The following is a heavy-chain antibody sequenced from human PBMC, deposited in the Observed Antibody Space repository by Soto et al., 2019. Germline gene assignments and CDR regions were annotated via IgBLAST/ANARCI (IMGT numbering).Heavy chain of an antibody. V-gene: IGHV4-39*01. CDR3: ASPPATVTTRDYYYMDV. Sequence: QLQLQESGPGLVKPSETLSLTCTVSGGSSSTSNYYWGWIRQPPGKGLEWIGSIYYSGTTYYNPSLRSRVTLAVDTSKNQFALKRSSVTAADTAVYFCASPPATVTTRDYYYMDVWGKGTTVTVSS. CDR2: IYYSGTT. CDR1: GGSSSTSNYY. J-gene: IGHJ6*03. D-gene: IGHD4-17*01.